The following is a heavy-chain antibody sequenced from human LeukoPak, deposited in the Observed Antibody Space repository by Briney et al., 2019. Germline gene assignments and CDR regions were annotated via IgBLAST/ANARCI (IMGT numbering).Heavy chain of an antibody. J-gene: IGHJ3*02. CDR1: GFTFSNYA. CDR2: ISGSGGST. CDR3: ALNGREVPSGAFDI. D-gene: IGHD3-16*02. Sequence: PGGSLRLSCAASGFTFSNYAMSWVRQAPGKGLEWVSAISGSGGSTYYADSVKGRFTISRDNSKNTLYLQMNSLRAEDTAVYYCALNGREVPSGAFDIWGLGTMVTVSS. V-gene: IGHV3-23*01.